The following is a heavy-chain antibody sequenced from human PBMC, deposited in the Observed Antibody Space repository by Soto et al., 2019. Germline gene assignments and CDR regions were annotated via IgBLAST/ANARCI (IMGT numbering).Heavy chain of an antibody. CDR2: IFYSGST. D-gene: IGHD3-10*01. CDR1: GGSISSGGYY. CDR3: ARDSGGKYYASGRSPQRPGYYFYYMDV. Sequence: QVQLQESGPGLVKPSETLTLTCTVSGGSISSGGYYWSWIRQHPTKGLEWIGHIFYSGSTEYNPSLASQLTTSVGTSKSQFSLTLTSVSAAGTAVYFCARDSGGKYYASGRSPQRPGYYFYYMDVWGKGATVTVSS. V-gene: IGHV4-31*01. J-gene: IGHJ6*03.